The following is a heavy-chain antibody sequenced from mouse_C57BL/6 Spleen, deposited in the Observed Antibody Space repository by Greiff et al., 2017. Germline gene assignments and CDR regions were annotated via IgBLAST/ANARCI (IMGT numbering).Heavy chain of an antibody. CDR1: GYTFTGYW. Sequence: QVQLQQPGAELMKPGASVKLSCKATGYTFTGYWIEWVKQRPGHGLEWIGEILPGSGSTNYNEKFKSKATFTADTSSNTAYMQLSSLTTEVSYIYYCARGMVCSNWFAYWGQGTLVTVSA. J-gene: IGHJ3*01. CDR3: ARGMVCSNWFAY. CDR2: ILPGSGST. V-gene: IGHV1-9*01. D-gene: IGHD1-1*01.